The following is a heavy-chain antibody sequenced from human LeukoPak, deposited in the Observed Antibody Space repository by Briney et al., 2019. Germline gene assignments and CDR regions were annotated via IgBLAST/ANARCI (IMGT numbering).Heavy chain of an antibody. D-gene: IGHD3-22*01. CDR1: HYSISSNYY. Sequence: SETLSLTCTVSHYSISSNYYWGWIRQPPGKGLEWIGSIYHSGSTYYNPSLKSRVTISVDTSKNQFSLKLTSVTAADTAVYYCARSSGYMFYWGQGTLVTVST. J-gene: IGHJ4*02. V-gene: IGHV4-38-2*02. CDR3: ARSSGYMFY. CDR2: IYHSGST.